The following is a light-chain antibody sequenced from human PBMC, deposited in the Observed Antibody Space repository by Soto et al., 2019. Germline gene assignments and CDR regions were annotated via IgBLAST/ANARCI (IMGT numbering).Light chain of an antibody. CDR3: QQYGSSPPIT. CDR2: DAS. CDR1: PSVSSSY. J-gene: IGKJ5*01. V-gene: IGKV3-20*01. Sequence: IVLTRSPGTLSLSPGERATLSCRAGPSVSSSYFALYQQKPGQAPGLLLYDASSRATGIPDRFSGSGSGTDFTLTISSLEPEDVAVYYCQQYGSSPPITFGQGTRLEIK.